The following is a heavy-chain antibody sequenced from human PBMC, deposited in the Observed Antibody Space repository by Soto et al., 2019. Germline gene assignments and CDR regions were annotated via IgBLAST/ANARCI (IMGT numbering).Heavy chain of an antibody. CDR2: ISAYNGNT. D-gene: IGHD2-8*01. CDR1: GYTFTSYG. V-gene: IGHV1-18*01. Sequence: QVQLVQSGAEVKKPGASVKVSCKASGYTFTSYGISWVRQAPGQGLEWMGWISAYNGNTNYAQKLQGRVTMTTDTSTSTAYMELRSLRSDDTAVYYCARDHNFYCTKGVCYTDYWGQGTLVTVSS. CDR3: ARDHNFYCTKGVCYTDY. J-gene: IGHJ4*02.